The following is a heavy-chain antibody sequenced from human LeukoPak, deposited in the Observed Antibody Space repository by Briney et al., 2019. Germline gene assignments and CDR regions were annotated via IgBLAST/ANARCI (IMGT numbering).Heavy chain of an antibody. V-gene: IGHV3-9*01. CDR1: GFTFDDYA. D-gene: IGHD1-14*01. J-gene: IGHJ4*02. CDR2: ISYNSDTI. Sequence: GGSLRLSCAASGFTFDDYAMHWVRQAPGKGLEWVSGISYNSDTIGYADSVKGRFTISRDNAKNSLYLQMNSLRAEDTALYYCAKELTGGFDYWGQGTLVTVSS. CDR3: AKELTGGFDY.